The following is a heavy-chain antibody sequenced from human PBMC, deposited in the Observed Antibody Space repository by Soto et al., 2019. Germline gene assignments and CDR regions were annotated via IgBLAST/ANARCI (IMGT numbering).Heavy chain of an antibody. CDR1: GGSISSGYY. CDR2: IYYSGST. J-gene: IGHJ4*02. V-gene: IGHV4-31*03. Sequence: SETLSRTCTISGGSISSGYYWSWIRQHPWKGLEWIGYIYYSGSTYYNPSLKSRVTISVDKYKTQISLRMSSVTAADTAVYYCATGGKSPFDYWGKGTLVTASS. D-gene: IGHD2-15*01. CDR3: ATGGKSPFDY.